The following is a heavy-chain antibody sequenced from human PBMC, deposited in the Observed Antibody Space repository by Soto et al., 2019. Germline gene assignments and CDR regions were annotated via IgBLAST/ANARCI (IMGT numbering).Heavy chain of an antibody. D-gene: IGHD3-9*01. CDR3: ARAKLRYFDWLLQD. J-gene: IGHJ4*02. CDR1: GGSISSGGYY. CDR2: IYYSGST. V-gene: IGHV4-31*03. Sequence: QVQLQESGPGLVKPSQTLSLTCTVSGGSISSGGYYWSWIRQHPGKGLEWIGYIYYSGSTYYNPSLKSRVTISVETSKNQFSLKLSSVTAADTAVYYCARAKLRYFDWLLQDWGQGTLVTVSS.